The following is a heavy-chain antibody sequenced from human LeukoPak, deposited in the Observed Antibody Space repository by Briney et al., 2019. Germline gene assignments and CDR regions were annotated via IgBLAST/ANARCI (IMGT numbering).Heavy chain of an antibody. J-gene: IGHJ4*02. Sequence: GRSLRLSCAASGLTFSSYPMHWVRQAPGKGLEWVAVISYDGSEKHYADPVKGRFTISRDNSKNTLYLQMNSLRAEDTAVYYCARDRSGNWGQGTLVTVSS. CDR2: ISYDGSEK. V-gene: IGHV3-30-3*01. CDR1: GLTFSSYP. CDR3: ARDRSGN.